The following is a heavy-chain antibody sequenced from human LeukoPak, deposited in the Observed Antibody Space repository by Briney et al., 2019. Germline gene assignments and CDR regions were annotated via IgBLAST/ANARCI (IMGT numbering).Heavy chain of an antibody. CDR3: ARTYSSGVSDAFDI. CDR2: ISGSGGST. V-gene: IGHV3-23*01. J-gene: IGHJ3*02. CDR1: GFTFSSYA. D-gene: IGHD6-25*01. Sequence: GGSLRLSCAASGFTFSSYAMSWVRQAPGKGLEWVSAISGSGGSTYYADSVKGRFTISRDNAKNSLYLQMNSLRAEDTAVYYCARTYSSGVSDAFDIWGQGTMVTVSS.